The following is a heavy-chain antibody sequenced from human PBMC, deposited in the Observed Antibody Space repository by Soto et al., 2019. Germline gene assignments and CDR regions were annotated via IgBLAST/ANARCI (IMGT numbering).Heavy chain of an antibody. Sequence: EVQLLESGGGLVQPGGSLRLSCAASGFTFSSYAMRWVRQAPGKGLEWVSAISGSGDSTYYADSVKGRFTISRDNSKNTLYLQMNSLRAEDTAVYYCARRGSGNYYGYWGQGTLVTVSS. CDR1: GFTFSSYA. D-gene: IGHD1-26*01. CDR3: ARRGSGNYYGY. CDR2: ISGSGDST. J-gene: IGHJ4*02. V-gene: IGHV3-23*01.